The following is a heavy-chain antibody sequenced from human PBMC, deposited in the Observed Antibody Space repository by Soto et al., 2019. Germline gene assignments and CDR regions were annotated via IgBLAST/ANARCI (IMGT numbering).Heavy chain of an antibody. CDR3: ARVIMDV. Sequence: GGSLRLSCAASGFTLNNYGIHWVRQVQGKGLEWVSYISSSSSTIYYADSVKGRFTISRDNAKNSLYLQMNSLRDEDTAVYYCARVIMDVWGQGTTVTVSS. J-gene: IGHJ6*02. CDR2: ISSSSSTI. V-gene: IGHV3-48*02. CDR1: GFTLNNYG.